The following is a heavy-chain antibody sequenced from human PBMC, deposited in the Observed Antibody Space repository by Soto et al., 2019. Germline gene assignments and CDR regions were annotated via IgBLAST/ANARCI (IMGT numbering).Heavy chain of an antibody. J-gene: IGHJ4*02. CDR3: ARDGVEAYYYDSSGPDY. D-gene: IGHD3-22*01. CDR2: ISYDGSNK. V-gene: IGHV3-30-3*01. CDR1: GFTFSSYA. Sequence: GGSLRLSCAASGFTFSSYAMHWVRQAPGKGLEWVAVISYDGSNKYYADSVKGRFTISRDNSKNTLYLQMNSLRAEDTAVYYCARDGVEAYYYDSSGPDYWGQGT.